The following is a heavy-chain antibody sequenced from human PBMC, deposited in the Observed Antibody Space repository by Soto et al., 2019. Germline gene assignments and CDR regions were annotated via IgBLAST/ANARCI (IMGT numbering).Heavy chain of an antibody. D-gene: IGHD3-22*01. Sequence: QVQLVQSGAEVKKPGSSVKVSCKASGGTFSSYTISWVRQAPGQGLEWMGRIIPILGIANYAQKFQGRVTAAADTSTXXAXMXXGRLRSEDTAVYYCARGGAQYYYDSSGYYYGAFDYWGQGTLVTVSS. CDR2: IIPILGIA. CDR3: ARGGAQYYYDSSGYYYGAFDY. V-gene: IGHV1-69*02. CDR1: GGTFSSYT. J-gene: IGHJ4*02.